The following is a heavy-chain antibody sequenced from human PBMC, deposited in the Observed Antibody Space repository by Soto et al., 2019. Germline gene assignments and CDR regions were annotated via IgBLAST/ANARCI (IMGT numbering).Heavy chain of an antibody. CDR2: ISYDGSNK. CDR3: ARDRWEYYYDSSGYHYYYYYGMDV. J-gene: IGHJ6*02. CDR1: GFTFSSYA. D-gene: IGHD3-22*01. Sequence: QVQLVESGGGVVQPGRSLRLSCAASGFTFSSYAMHWVRQAPGKGLEWVAVISYDGSNKYYADSVKGRFTISRDNSKNTLXLQXNXQRAEDTAVYYCARDRWEYYYDSSGYHYYYYYGMDVWGQGTTVTVSS. V-gene: IGHV3-30-3*01.